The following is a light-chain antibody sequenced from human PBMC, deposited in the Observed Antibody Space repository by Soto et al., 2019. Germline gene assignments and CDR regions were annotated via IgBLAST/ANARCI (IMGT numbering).Light chain of an antibody. Sequence: EIVMTQSPATLSVSPGERATLSCRASQSVSSNLAWYQQKPGQPPRLLIYGASSRATGIPARFSGSGSGTSFTLPIRSLQSEDFAVYYCQQYNNWPPLTFGGGTKVEIK. CDR3: QQYNNWPPLT. CDR2: GAS. V-gene: IGKV3-15*01. J-gene: IGKJ4*01. CDR1: QSVSSN.